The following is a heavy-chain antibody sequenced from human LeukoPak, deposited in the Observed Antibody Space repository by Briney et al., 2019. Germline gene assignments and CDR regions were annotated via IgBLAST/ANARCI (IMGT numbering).Heavy chain of an antibody. D-gene: IGHD2-2*01. CDR3: ARLLGYRSSTSCLYGMDV. J-gene: IGHJ6*04. CDR2: IYPADSDT. CDR1: GYSFTNYW. V-gene: IGHV5-51*01. Sequence: GESLKISCKGSGYSFTNYWIGWVRQMPGKGLEWMGIIYPADSDTRYSPSFQGQVTISVDKSISTAYLQWSSLKASDTAMYYCARLLGYRSSTSCLYGMDVWGKGTTVTVSS.